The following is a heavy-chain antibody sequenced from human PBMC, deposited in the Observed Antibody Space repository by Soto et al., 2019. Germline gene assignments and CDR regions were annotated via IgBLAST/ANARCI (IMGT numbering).Heavy chain of an antibody. J-gene: IGHJ4*02. CDR2: MNPNSGNT. V-gene: IGHV1-8*01. CDR3: ARNLYGDNVAC. Sequence: QVQLVQSGAEVKKPGASVKVSCKASGYTFTSYDINWVRQATGQGLEWMGWMNPNSGNTGYAQKFQGRXTXTXNASISTDYMELRSLRSDDTAVHYCARNLYGDNVACWGQGTLVTVSS. D-gene: IGHD4-17*01. CDR1: GYTFTSYD.